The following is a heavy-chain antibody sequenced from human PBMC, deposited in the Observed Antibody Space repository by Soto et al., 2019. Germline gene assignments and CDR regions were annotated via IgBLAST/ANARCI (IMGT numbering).Heavy chain of an antibody. D-gene: IGHD1-26*01. CDR2: ISAYNGNT. CDR3: AGDAALGLLDY. Sequence: QVQLVQSGAEVKKPGASVKVSCKASGYTFTSYGISWVRQAPGQGLEWMGWISAYNGNTNYAQKLQGRVTMTTDTTTSTDYMELRSLRYDDTAVYYCAGDAALGLLDYWGKGPLVTVSS. J-gene: IGHJ4*02. CDR1: GYTFTSYG. V-gene: IGHV1-18*01.